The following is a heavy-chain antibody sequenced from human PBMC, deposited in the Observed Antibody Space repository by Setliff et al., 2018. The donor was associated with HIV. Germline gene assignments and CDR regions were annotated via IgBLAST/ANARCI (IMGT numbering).Heavy chain of an antibody. V-gene: IGHV4-39*01. J-gene: IGHJ5*02. CDR1: GGSISSTYY. CDR3: ARRGRDGVLIVFATGFDP. D-gene: IGHD2-8*01. CDR2: IFYTGNT. Sequence: PSETLSLTCSVSGGSISSTYYWGWIRQPPGKGLEWIGDIFYTGNTYYNPSLKSRVAISVDTSENQFSLKLNSVTAADTAVYYCARRGRDGVLIVFATGFDPWGQGTLVTVSS.